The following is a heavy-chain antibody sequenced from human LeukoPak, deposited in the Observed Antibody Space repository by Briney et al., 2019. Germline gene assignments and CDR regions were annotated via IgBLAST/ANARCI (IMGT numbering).Heavy chain of an antibody. CDR2: IYNGGST. Sequence: PGGSLRLSCAASRFTVSSNYMNWVRQAPGKGLEWVSVIYNGGSTYYADSVKGRFTISRDNSKNTLYLQMNSLRAEDTAVYYCAREAVTRNYFDYWGQGTLVTVSS. J-gene: IGHJ4*02. D-gene: IGHD4-17*01. CDR1: RFTVSSNY. V-gene: IGHV3-53*01. CDR3: AREAVTRNYFDY.